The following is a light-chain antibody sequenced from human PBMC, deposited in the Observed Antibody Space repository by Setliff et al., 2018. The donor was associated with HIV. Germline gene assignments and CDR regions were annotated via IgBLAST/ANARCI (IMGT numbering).Light chain of an antibody. V-gene: IGLV2-14*02. CDR2: EVN. Sequence: QSALTQPASVSGSPGQSITISCTGTSNDIGAYNLVSWYQQHPGKAPKLVIYEVNKRPSGISSRFSASKSGTTASLTISGLQAEDEADYHCCSYTSRSTFIFGGGTKVTV. CDR3: CSYTSRSTFI. J-gene: IGLJ2*01. CDR1: SNDIGAYNL.